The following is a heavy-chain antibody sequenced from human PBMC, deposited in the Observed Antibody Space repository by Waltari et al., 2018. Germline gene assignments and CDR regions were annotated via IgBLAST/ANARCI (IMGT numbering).Heavy chain of an antibody. CDR2: TDTDSGAT. CDR3: ARGLRNIYGNHYYYMDV. Sequence: QVQLVQSGAEVKKLGASVKVTCKASGYTFTDYYRHWGRQAPGQGIGWLRRTDTDSGATSYEQELRGRVTRSRDTCISTVYMELGRLTSDDTAVYDCARGLRNIYGNHYYYMDVWGKGTTVTVSS. J-gene: IGHJ6*03. CDR1: GYTFTDYY. D-gene: IGHD5-18*01. V-gene: IGHV1-2*06.